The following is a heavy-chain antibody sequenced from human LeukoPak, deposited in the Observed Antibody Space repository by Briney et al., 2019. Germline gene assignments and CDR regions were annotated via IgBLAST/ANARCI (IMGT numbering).Heavy chain of an antibody. D-gene: IGHD6-13*01. CDR2: INSASDNI. CDR3: ARDASQMPYTFSWSRRGGLFDY. Sequence: GGSLRLSCVASGFTFSDYFMSWIRQAPGKGLEWLSFINSASDNIYYADSVKGRFTISRDNSKNTLFLQLNSLRVEDTAVYFCARDASQMPYTFSWSRRGGLFDYWGQGTLVTVSS. CDR1: GFTFSDYF. V-gene: IGHV3-11*04. J-gene: IGHJ4*02.